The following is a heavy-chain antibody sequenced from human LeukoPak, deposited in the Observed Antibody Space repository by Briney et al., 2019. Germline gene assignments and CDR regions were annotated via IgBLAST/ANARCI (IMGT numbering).Heavy chain of an antibody. CDR3: AARYYYGSGIVDQDYYYGMDV. CDR1: GFTFTSSA. J-gene: IGHJ6*02. D-gene: IGHD3-10*01. Sequence: GTSVTVSCKASGFTFTSSAMQWVRQARGQRLEWIGWIVVGSGNTNYAQKFQERVTITRDMSTSTAYMELSSLRSEDTAVYYCAARYYYGSGIVDQDYYYGMDVWGQGTTVTVSS. V-gene: IGHV1-58*02. CDR2: IVVGSGNT.